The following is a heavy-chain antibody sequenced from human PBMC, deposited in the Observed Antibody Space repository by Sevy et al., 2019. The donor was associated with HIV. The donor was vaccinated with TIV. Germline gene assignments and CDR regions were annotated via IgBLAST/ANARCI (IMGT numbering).Heavy chain of an antibody. CDR1: GVSLNTYS. D-gene: IGHD6-19*01. Sequence: GGSLRLSCAASGVSLNTYSMNWVRQAPGKGLEWVSSISDTSGHIFYADSVKGRFTISRDNARNSLYLQMNSLRAEDTAVYYCARDAGSGWQKYFQQWGQGTLVTVSS. J-gene: IGHJ1*01. CDR3: ARDAGSGWQKYFQQ. V-gene: IGHV3-21*06. CDR2: ISDTSGHI.